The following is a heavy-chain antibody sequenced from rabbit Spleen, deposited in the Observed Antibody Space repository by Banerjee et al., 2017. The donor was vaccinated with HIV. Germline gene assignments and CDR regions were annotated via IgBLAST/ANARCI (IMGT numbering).Heavy chain of an antibody. J-gene: IGHJ4*01. D-gene: IGHD8-1*01. CDR2: IDPVFGIT. Sequence: QSLEESGGDLVKPGASLTLTCTASGFSFSSSVYMCWVRQAPGKGLEWIGYIDPVFGITYYANWVNGRFSISRENAQNTVFLQMTSLTAADTATYFCARDGAGGSYFALWGPGTLVTVS. CDR1: GFSFSSSVY. V-gene: IGHV1S40*01. CDR3: ARDGAGGSYFAL.